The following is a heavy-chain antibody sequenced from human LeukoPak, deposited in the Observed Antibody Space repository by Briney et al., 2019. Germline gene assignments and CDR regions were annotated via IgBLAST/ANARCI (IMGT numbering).Heavy chain of an antibody. CDR2: IYYSGST. Sequence: SETLSLTCTVSGGSISSYYWSWIRQPPGKGLEWIGYIYYSGSTNYNPSLKSRVTISVDTSKNQFSLKLSSMTAADTAVYYCARTVAIAAAGFDYWGQGTLVTVSS. CDR3: ARTVAIAAAGFDY. J-gene: IGHJ4*02. CDR1: GGSISSYY. V-gene: IGHV4-59*08. D-gene: IGHD6-13*01.